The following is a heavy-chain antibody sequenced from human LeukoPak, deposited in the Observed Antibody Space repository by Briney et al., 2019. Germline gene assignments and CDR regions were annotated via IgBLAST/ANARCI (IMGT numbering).Heavy chain of an antibody. Sequence: ASVKVSCKTSGYTFTGYYMHWVRQAPGQGLEWMGWINPNSGGTNYAQKFQGRVTMTRDTSISTAYMELSSLRSEDTAVYYCARDKPGDGYKHFDYWGQGTLVTVSS. CDR3: ARDKPGDGYKHFDY. CDR2: INPNSGGT. J-gene: IGHJ4*02. V-gene: IGHV1-2*02. D-gene: IGHD5-24*01. CDR1: GYTFTGYY.